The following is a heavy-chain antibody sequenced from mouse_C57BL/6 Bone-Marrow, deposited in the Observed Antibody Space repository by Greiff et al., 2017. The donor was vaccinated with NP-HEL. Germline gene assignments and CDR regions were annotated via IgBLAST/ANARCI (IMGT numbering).Heavy chain of an antibody. CDR3: ARDETTVVAPFAY. J-gene: IGHJ3*01. Sequence: EVQLLESGPGLVKPSQSLSLTCSVTGYSITSGYYWNWIRQFPGNKLEWMGYISYDGSNNYNPSLKNRISITRDTSKNQFFLKLNSVTTEDTATYDCARDETTVVAPFAYWGQGTLVTVSA. CDR1: GYSITSGYY. D-gene: IGHD1-1*01. CDR2: ISYDGSN. V-gene: IGHV3-6*01.